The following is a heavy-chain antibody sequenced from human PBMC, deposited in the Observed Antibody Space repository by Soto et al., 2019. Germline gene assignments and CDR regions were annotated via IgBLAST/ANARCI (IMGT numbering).Heavy chain of an antibody. CDR2: ISYDGSNK. Sequence: GGSLRLSCAASGFTFSSYGMHWVRQAPGKGLEWVAVISYDGSNKYYADSVKGRFTISRDNSKNTLYLQMNSLRAEDTAVYYCAKLYSYGHWDYWGQGTLVTVSS. V-gene: IGHV3-30*18. CDR3: AKLYSYGHWDY. J-gene: IGHJ4*02. D-gene: IGHD5-18*01. CDR1: GFTFSSYG.